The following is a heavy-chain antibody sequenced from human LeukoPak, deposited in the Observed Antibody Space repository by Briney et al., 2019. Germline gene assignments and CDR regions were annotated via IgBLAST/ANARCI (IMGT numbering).Heavy chain of an antibody. J-gene: IGHJ4*02. Sequence: GASVKVSCKASGYTFTSYGISWVRQAPGQGLEWMGWISAYNGNTNYAQKLQGRVTMTTDTSTSTAYMELSSLRSEDTAVYYCARVPGGYSSSWYLRDYYFDYWGQGTLVTVSS. CDR2: ISAYNGNT. CDR3: ARVPGGYSSSWYLRDYYFDY. V-gene: IGHV1-18*01. D-gene: IGHD6-13*01. CDR1: GYTFTSYG.